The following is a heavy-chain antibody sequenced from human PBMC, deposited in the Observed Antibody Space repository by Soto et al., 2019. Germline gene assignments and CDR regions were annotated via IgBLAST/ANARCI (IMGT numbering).Heavy chain of an antibody. Sequence: PSETLFLTCTVSGGSISSYYWSWIRQPPGKGLGWIGYIYYSGSTNYNPSLKSRVTISVDTSKNQFSLKLSSVTAADTALYYCARQPPLFDYDYIGGSYRQQKKPPYYFDYWGQGTLVTVSS. V-gene: IGHV4-59*08. CDR3: ARQPPLFDYDYIGGSYRQQKKPPYYFDY. J-gene: IGHJ4*02. CDR1: GGSISSYY. CDR2: IYYSGST. D-gene: IGHD3-16*02.